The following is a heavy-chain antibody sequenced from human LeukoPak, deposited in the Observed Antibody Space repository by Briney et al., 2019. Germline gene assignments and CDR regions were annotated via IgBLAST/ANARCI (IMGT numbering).Heavy chain of an antibody. D-gene: IGHD2-2*02. V-gene: IGHV4-34*01. CDR3: ARQVGYCSSTSCYTGISLVDY. CDR1: GGSFSGYY. CDR2: INHSGST. Sequence: PSETLSLTCAVYGGSFSGYYWSWIRQPPGKGLEWIGEINHSGSTNYNPSLKSRVTISVDTSKNQFSLKLSSVTAADTAVYYCARQVGYCSSTSCYTGISLVDYWGQGTLVTVSS. J-gene: IGHJ4*02.